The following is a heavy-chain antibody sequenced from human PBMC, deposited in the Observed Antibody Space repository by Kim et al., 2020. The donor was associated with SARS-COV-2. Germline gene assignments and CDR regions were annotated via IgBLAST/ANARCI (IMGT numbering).Heavy chain of an antibody. D-gene: IGHD6-19*01. CDR3: ARLSNPGNIAVAGGGMDV. CDR2: ISAYNGNT. J-gene: IGHJ6*02. CDR1: GYTFTSYG. V-gene: IGHV1-18*01. Sequence: ASVKVSCKASGYTFTSYGISWVRQAPGQGLEWMGWISAYNGNTNYAQKLQGRVTMTTDTSTSTAYMELRSLRSDDTAVYYCARLSNPGNIAVAGGGMDVWGQGTTVTVSS.